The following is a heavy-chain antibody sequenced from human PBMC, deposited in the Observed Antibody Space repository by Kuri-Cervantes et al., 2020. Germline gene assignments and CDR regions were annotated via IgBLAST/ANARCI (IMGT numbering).Heavy chain of an antibody. J-gene: IGHJ4*02. D-gene: IGHD5-18*01. V-gene: IGHV4-34*01. CDR3: ELTDTAMIPAYFFDY. CDR2: INHSGST. Sequence: SETLSLTCAVYGGSFSTYYWSWIRQPPGKGLEWIGEINHSGSTNYNPPLKSRVTISVDTSKNQFSLKLSSVTAADTAVYYCELTDTAMIPAYFFDYWGQGTLVTVSS. CDR1: GGSFSTYY.